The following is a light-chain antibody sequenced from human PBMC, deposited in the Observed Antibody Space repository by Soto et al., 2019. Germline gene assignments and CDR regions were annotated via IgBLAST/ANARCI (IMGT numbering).Light chain of an antibody. Sequence: DIVMTQSPLSLPVTPGEPASISCRSSQSLLHSNGYNYLDWYLQKPGQSPQLLIYLGSNRASGVPDRFSGSGSGTDFTLKISRGEAEDVGVYYCMQALQTPKFGQGTKVEIK. CDR3: MQALQTPK. CDR1: QSLLHSNGYNY. CDR2: LGS. V-gene: IGKV2-28*01. J-gene: IGKJ1*01.